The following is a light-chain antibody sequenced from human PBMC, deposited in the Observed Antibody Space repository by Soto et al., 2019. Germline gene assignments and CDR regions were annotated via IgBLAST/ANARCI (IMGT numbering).Light chain of an antibody. V-gene: IGLV2-14*01. CDR1: SIDIGGYNF. CDR3: NSNRPISTYV. CDR2: DVR. Sequence: QSALTQPASVSGSPGRSITISCTGTSIDIGGYNFVPWYQQHPGKAPKLLIYDVRNRPSGVSNRFSGSKSGNTASLTISGLQAEDEADYYCNSNRPISTYVFGTGTKLTVL. J-gene: IGLJ1*01.